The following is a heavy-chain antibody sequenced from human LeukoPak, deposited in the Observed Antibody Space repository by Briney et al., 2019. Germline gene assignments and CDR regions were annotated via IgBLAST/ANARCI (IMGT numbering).Heavy chain of an antibody. Sequence: GGSLRLSCVGSGFTFRSHAMSWVRQAPEKGLEFVSGIYENGGTTYYADSVKGRFSISRDNSKNTLYLQMDSLRGEDTAVYYCAKDFRIGYSAHFDYWGQGALVTVSP. CDR3: AKDFRIGYSAHFDY. J-gene: IGHJ4*02. CDR2: IYENGGTT. D-gene: IGHD2-21*01. V-gene: IGHV3-23*01. CDR1: GFTFRSHA.